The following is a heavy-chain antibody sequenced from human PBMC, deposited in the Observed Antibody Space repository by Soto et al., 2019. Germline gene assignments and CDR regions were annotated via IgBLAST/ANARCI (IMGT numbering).Heavy chain of an antibody. J-gene: IGHJ6*03. Sequence: QVQLVQSGTEVKKPGASVKVSCKASGFTFTSYYMHWVRQAPGQGLERMGIINPSGGTTTYAQNLQDRVTMTSHTSTSTVYMELSSLRSENTAVYFCAMRSTEGAYYYLDVWGKGTTVTVSS. V-gene: IGHV1-46*03. D-gene: IGHD2-2*01. CDR3: AMRSTEGAYYYLDV. CDR2: INPSGGTT. CDR1: GFTFTSYY.